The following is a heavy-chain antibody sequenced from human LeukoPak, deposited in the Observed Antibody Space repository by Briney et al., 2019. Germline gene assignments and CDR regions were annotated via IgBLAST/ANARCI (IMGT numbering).Heavy chain of an antibody. V-gene: IGHV1-2*02. D-gene: IGHD4-17*01. Sequence: ASVKVSCKASGYTFTGYYMHWVRQAPGQGLEWMGWINPNSGGTNYAQKFQGRVTMTRDTSISTAYMELSRLRSDDTAVYYCARETRPQGYGDQGYFDYWGQGTLVTVSS. CDR2: INPNSGGT. J-gene: IGHJ4*02. CDR1: GYTFTGYY. CDR3: ARETRPQGYGDQGYFDY.